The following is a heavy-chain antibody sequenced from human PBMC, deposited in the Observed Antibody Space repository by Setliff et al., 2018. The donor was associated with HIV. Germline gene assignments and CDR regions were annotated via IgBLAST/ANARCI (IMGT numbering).Heavy chain of an antibody. V-gene: IGHV5-51*01. J-gene: IGHJ3*02. CDR3: ASATAMVTFAAFDI. Sequence: GESLKISCKDSGYTFTYSRIGWVRQMHGKGLAWMGIIYPGDSDIIYSPSFQGQVTISADKSITTAYLQWSSLKASDTAIYYCASATAMVTFAAFDIWGQGTMVTVSS. CDR1: GYTFTYSR. D-gene: IGHD5-18*01. CDR2: IYPGDSDI.